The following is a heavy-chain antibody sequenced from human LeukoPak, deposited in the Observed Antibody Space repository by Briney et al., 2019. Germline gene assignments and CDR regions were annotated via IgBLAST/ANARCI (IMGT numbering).Heavy chain of an antibody. Sequence: ASVKVSCKASGYTFTSYAMHWVRQAPGQRLEWMGWINAGNGNTKYSQEFQGRVTMTEDTSTDTAYMELSSLRSEDTAVYYCATDSVGALDYWGQGTLVTVSS. CDR2: INAGNGNT. D-gene: IGHD1-26*01. CDR3: ATDSVGALDY. J-gene: IGHJ4*02. CDR1: GYTFTSYA. V-gene: IGHV1-3*03.